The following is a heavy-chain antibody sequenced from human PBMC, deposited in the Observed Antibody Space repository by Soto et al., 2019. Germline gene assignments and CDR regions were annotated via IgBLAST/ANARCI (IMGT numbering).Heavy chain of an antibody. CDR2: IYHSGST. Sequence: SETLCLTCAVSGGSIRSGGCSWSWIRQPPGKGLECIGYIYHSGSTYYSPSLKSRVTISVDTSKNQFSLKLNSVTAADTAVYYCASRHSSPYFDYWGQGTLVTVSS. V-gene: IGHV4-30-2*05. CDR3: ASRHSSPYFDY. CDR1: GGSIRSGGCS. D-gene: IGHD6-13*01. J-gene: IGHJ4*02.